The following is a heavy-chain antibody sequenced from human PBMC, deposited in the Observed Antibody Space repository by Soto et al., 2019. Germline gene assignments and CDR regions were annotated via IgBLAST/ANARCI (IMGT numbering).Heavy chain of an antibody. CDR3: ARDLSSGYYLFDY. Sequence: GGSLRLSCAASGFTFSSYAMHWVRQAPGKGLEWVAVISYDGSNKYYADSVKGRFTISRDNSKNTLYLQMNSLRAEDTAVYYCARDLSSGYYLFDYWGQGTLVTVPQ. V-gene: IGHV3-30-3*01. CDR1: GFTFSSYA. D-gene: IGHD3-22*01. J-gene: IGHJ4*02. CDR2: ISYDGSNK.